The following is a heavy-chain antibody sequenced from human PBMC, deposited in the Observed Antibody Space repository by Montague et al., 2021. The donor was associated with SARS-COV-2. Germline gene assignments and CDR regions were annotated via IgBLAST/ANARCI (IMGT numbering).Heavy chain of an antibody. CDR1: GGSISSGTW. V-gene: IGHV4-4*02. Sequence: SETLSLTCAVSGGSISSGTWWTWVRQPPGKGLEWIGEISHSGGTNYNPSLKSRVTISVDTSKNQFSLKLSSVTAADTAVYYCARGFDYWGQGTLVTVSS. CDR2: ISHSGGT. J-gene: IGHJ4*02. CDR3: ARGFDY.